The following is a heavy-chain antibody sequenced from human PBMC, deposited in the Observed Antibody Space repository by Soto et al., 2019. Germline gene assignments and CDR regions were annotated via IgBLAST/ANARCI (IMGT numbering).Heavy chain of an antibody. V-gene: IGHV3-48*02. CDR1: GFTFSSYS. Sequence: EGQLVESGGGLVQPGGSLRLSCAASGFTFSSYSMNWVRQAPGKGLEWVSYISSSSSTIYYADSVKGRFTISRDNAKNSLYLQMNSLRDEDTAVYYCARDPTWYSSSQPFDYWGQGTLVNVS. CDR2: ISSSSSTI. D-gene: IGHD6-6*01. CDR3: ARDPTWYSSSQPFDY. J-gene: IGHJ4*02.